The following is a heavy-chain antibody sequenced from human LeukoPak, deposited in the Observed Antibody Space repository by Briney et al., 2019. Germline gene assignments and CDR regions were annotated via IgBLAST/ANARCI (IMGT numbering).Heavy chain of an antibody. CDR2: INRDGGK. V-gene: IGHV2-5*02. D-gene: IGHD5-18*01. CDR1: GFSLRTAGLR. Sequence: SGPTPVKPTQTLTLTCTVAGFSLRTAGLRVGWIRQPTGKTLEWLALINRDGGKRLRPSLQNRLSITIDTSKNQVVLTMTNLDPVDTATYYCAHHTSLVNRPNVDYWGQGTLVTVSS. J-gene: IGHJ4*02. CDR3: AHHTSLVNRPNVDY.